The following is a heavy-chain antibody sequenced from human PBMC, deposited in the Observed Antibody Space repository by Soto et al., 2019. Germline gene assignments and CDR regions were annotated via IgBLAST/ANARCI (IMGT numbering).Heavy chain of an antibody. CDR1: GFTFSSYW. J-gene: IGHJ6*02. CDR3: AREERIVVVVADSRRDGMDV. D-gene: IGHD2-15*01. CDR2: IKQDGSEK. V-gene: IGHV3-7*01. Sequence: PGGSLRLSCAASGFTFSSYWMSWVRQAPGKGLEWVANIKQDGSEKYYVDSVKGRFTISRDNAKNSLYLQMNSLRAEDTAVYYCAREERIVVVVADSRRDGMDVWGQGTTVTVSS.